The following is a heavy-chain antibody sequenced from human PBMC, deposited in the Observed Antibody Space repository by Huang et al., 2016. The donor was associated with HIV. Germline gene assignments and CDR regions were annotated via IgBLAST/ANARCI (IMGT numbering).Heavy chain of an antibody. J-gene: IGHJ4*02. CDR3: ARRYNGRRDY. CDR2: INHSGKP. D-gene: IGHD3-10*01. Sequence: QVQLEQWGAGLLKASETLSLTCAVYGGSFSGYYWNWLRQAPGKGLEWVGEINHSGKPKYNPSPKSGVNMSVDTSKGEFSLYLTSLSAADTGTYFCARRYNGRRDYWGRGTLVTVHS. CDR1: GGSFSGYY. V-gene: IGHV4-34*02.